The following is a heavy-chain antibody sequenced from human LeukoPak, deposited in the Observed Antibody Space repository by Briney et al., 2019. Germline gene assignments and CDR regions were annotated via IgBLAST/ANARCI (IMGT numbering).Heavy chain of an antibody. J-gene: IGHJ4*02. D-gene: IGHD6-6*01. CDR3: ARDGQGGIAARPAYYFDY. CDR2: INPNSGGT. Sequence: ASVKVSCKASGYTFTGYYMHWVRQAPGQGLEWMGWINPNSGGTNYAQKFQGWVTMTRDTSISTAYMELSRLRSEDTAVYYCARDGQGGIAARPAYYFDYWGQGTLVTVSS. V-gene: IGHV1-2*04. CDR1: GYTFTGYY.